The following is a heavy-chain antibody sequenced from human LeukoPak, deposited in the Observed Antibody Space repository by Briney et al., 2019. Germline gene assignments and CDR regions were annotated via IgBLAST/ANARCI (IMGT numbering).Heavy chain of an antibody. CDR1: GFTFSSYW. CDR3: ARGPIRYFDWYAFDI. CDR2: INSDGSST. Sequence: GGSLRLSCAASGFTFSSYWMHWVRQAPGKGLVWVSRINSDGSSTSYADSVKGRFTTSRDNAKNTLYLQMNSLRAEDTAVYYCARGPIRYFDWYAFDIWGQGTMVTVSS. J-gene: IGHJ3*02. D-gene: IGHD3-9*01. V-gene: IGHV3-74*01.